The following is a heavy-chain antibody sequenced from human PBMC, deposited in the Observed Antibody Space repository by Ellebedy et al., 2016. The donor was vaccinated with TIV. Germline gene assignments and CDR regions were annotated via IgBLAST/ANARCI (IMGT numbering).Heavy chain of an antibody. CDR2: IYYSGST. CDR1: GGSISITSYY. J-gene: IGHJ4*02. D-gene: IGHD1-1*01. CDR3: ARHHTVERGAIDY. Sequence: MPGGSLRLSCTVSGGSISITSYYWGWIRQPPGKGLEWIGSIYYSGSTYYYPSLKSRVTMSIDTSKNQFSLKLSSVTAADTAVYYCARHHTVERGAIDYWGQGTLVTVSS. V-gene: IGHV4-39*01.